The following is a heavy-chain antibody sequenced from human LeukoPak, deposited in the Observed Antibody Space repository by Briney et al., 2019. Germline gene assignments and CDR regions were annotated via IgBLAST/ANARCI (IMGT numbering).Heavy chain of an antibody. CDR2: ISGRDSST. CDR3: AKDRLGYCSGGSCVGVSRWFDP. Sequence: GGSLRLSCAASGFTFSSYAMNWVRQAPGKGLGWVSAISGRDSSTYYADSVKGRFTISRDNSKNTLYLQMNSLRAEDTAVYYCAKDRLGYCSGGSCVGVSRWFDPWGQGTLVTVSS. V-gene: IGHV3-23*01. CDR1: GFTFSSYA. J-gene: IGHJ5*02. D-gene: IGHD2-15*01.